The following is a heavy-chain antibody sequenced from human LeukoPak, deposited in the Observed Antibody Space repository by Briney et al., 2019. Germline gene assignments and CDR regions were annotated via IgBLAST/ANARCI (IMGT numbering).Heavy chain of an antibody. J-gene: IGHJ4*02. CDR1: GGSFSGYY. CDR2: INHSGST. D-gene: IGHD6-13*01. CDR3: ARGEDSSSWYFGLPAPFDY. V-gene: IGHV4-34*01. Sequence: PSETLSLTCAVYGGSFSGYYWSWIRQPPGKGLEWIGEINHSGSTNYNPSLKSRVTISVDTSKNQFSLKLSSVTAADTAVYYCARGEDSSSWYFGLPAPFDYWGQGTLVTVSS.